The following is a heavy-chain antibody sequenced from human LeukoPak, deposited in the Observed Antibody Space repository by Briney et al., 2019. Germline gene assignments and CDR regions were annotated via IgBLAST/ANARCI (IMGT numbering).Heavy chain of an antibody. Sequence: SETLSLTCTVSGGSISSYYWSWIRQPAGKGLEWIGRIYTSGSTNYNPSLKSRVTMSVDTSKNQFSLKLSSVTAADTAVYYCARDSSGWFHDAFDIWGQGTMVTVSS. J-gene: IGHJ3*02. CDR2: IYTSGST. V-gene: IGHV4-4*07. D-gene: IGHD6-19*01. CDR1: GGSISSYY. CDR3: ARDSSGWFHDAFDI.